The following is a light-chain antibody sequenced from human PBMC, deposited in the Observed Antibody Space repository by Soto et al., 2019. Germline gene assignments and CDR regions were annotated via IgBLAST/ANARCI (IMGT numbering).Light chain of an antibody. Sequence: EIFFTHSPGTLSLSPGERATPSCRASQSVSSSYLAWYQQKPGQAPRLLIYGASSRATGIPDRFSGSGSGTDFTLTISRLESEDFAVYYCQQYGSSPLTFGGGTKVDIK. V-gene: IGKV3-20*01. CDR2: GAS. J-gene: IGKJ4*01. CDR1: QSVSSSY. CDR3: QQYGSSPLT.